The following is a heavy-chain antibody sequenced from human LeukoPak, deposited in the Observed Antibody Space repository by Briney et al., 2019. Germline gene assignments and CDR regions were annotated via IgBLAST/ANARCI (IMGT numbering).Heavy chain of an antibody. Sequence: SETLSLTCAVYGGSFSGYYWSWIRRPPGKGLEWIGETHHSGSTNYNPSLKSRVTISLDTPKNQFSLRLSSVTAADTAVYYCARGRFYGGNIYWGQGTLVTVSS. CDR1: GGSFSGYY. D-gene: IGHD4-23*01. CDR2: THHSGST. CDR3: ARGRFYGGNIY. V-gene: IGHV4-34*01. J-gene: IGHJ4*02.